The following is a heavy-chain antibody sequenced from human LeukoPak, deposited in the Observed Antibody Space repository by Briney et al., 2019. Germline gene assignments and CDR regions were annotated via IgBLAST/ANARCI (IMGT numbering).Heavy chain of an antibody. J-gene: IGHJ4*02. CDR3: ARQGYSSSYYFDY. D-gene: IGHD6-19*01. CDR2: IYYSGST. Sequence: SETLSLTCTVSGGSISSYHWSWIRQPPGKGLEWIGYIYYSGSTNYNPSLKSRVTISVDTSKNQFSLKLSSVTAADTAVYYCARQGYSSSYYFDYWGQGTLVTVSS. CDR1: GGSISSYH. V-gene: IGHV4-59*08.